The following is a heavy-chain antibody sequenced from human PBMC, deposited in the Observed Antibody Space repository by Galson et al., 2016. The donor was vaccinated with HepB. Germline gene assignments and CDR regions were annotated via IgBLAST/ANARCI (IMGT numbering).Heavy chain of an antibody. V-gene: IGHV4-4*02. D-gene: IGHD2-21*02. CDR2: IYHDGGT. CDR3: ARVTCGGGACQDVFAI. J-gene: IGHJ3*02. CDR1: GGSISTDGW. Sequence: SETLSLTCAVSGGSISTDGWWHWVRQPPGQGLEWIGEIYHDGGTNYNPSLESRLSMSVDKSKNQFSLNLSSLTAADAAVYYCARVTCGGGACQDVFAIWGQGIMVTVSS.